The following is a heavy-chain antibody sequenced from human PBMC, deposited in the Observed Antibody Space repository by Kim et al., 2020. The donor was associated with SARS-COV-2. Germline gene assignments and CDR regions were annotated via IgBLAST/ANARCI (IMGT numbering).Heavy chain of an antibody. J-gene: IGHJ5*02. Sequence: RYSPSVQGQVTISADKSISTAYLQWSSLKASDTAMYYCARPLLRVGWFDPWGQGTLVTVSS. V-gene: IGHV5-51*01. CDR3: ARPLLRVGWFDP. D-gene: IGHD3-22*01.